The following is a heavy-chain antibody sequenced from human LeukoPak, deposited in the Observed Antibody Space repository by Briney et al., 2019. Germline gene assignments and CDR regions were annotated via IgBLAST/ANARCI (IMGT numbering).Heavy chain of an antibody. D-gene: IGHD6-13*01. J-gene: IGHJ2*01. V-gene: IGHV4-30-2*01. CDR3: ARRYSSSWYSYWYFDL. Sequence: SETLSLTCTVSGGSISSGGYYWSWIRQPPGKGLEWIGYIYHSGSTYYNPSLKSRVTISVDTSKNQFSLKLSSVTAADTAVYYCARRYSSSWYSYWYFDLWGRGTLVTVSS. CDR2: IYHSGST. CDR1: GGSISSGGYY.